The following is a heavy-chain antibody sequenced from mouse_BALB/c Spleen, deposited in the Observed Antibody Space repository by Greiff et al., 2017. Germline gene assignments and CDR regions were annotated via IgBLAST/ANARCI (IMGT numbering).Heavy chain of an antibody. V-gene: IGHV3-8*02. J-gene: IGHJ1*01. CDR3: ARSLSTVPHWYFDV. CDR1: GDSITSGY. CDR2: ISYSGST. D-gene: IGHD1-1*01. Sequence: VQLQQSGPSLVKPSQTLSLTCSVTGDSITSGYWNWIRKFPGNKLEYMGYISYSGSTYYNPSLKSRISITRDTSKNQYYLQLNSVTTEDTATYYCARSLSTVPHWYFDVWGAGTTVTVSS.